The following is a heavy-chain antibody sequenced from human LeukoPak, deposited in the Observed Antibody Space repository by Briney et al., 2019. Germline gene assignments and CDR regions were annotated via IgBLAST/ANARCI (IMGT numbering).Heavy chain of an antibody. CDR1: GGSMSSYY. J-gene: IGHJ6*02. Sequence: SETLSLTCAVSGGSMSSYYWSWIRQFAGKGLEWIGRISTSGSTSYNPSLKSRVTMSVDTSKNQFSLILTSVTAADTAVYYCARAPSGYYGMDVWGQGTTVTVSS. V-gene: IGHV4-4*07. CDR3: ARAPSGYYGMDV. D-gene: IGHD3-10*01. CDR2: ISTSGST.